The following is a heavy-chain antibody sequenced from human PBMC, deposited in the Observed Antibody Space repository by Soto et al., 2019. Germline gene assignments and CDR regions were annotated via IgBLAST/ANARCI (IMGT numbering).Heavy chain of an antibody. V-gene: IGHV5-51*01. J-gene: IGHJ5*01. CDR3: ARHVGDATGSYSNWFDS. D-gene: IGHD3-9*01. Sequence: LEWMAIIYPGDSDTKYSPSFQGQVTISVDKSITTTYLRWSSLKASDTATYYCARHVGDATGSYSNWFDSWGQGTLVTVSS. CDR2: IYPGDSDT.